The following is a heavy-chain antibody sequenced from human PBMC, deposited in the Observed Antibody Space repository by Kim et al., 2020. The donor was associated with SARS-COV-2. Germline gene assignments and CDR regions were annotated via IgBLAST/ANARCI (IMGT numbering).Heavy chain of an antibody. CDR1: GFTFSSYA. J-gene: IGHJ3*02. CDR2: ISGSGGST. V-gene: IGHV3-23*01. Sequence: GGSLRLSCAASGFTFSSYAMSWVRQAPGKGLEWVSAISGSGGSTYYADSVKGRFTISRDNSKNTLYLQMNSLRAEDTAVYYCAKWAYDSSGYYTDAFDIWGQGTMVTVSS. D-gene: IGHD3-22*01. CDR3: AKWAYDSSGYYTDAFDI.